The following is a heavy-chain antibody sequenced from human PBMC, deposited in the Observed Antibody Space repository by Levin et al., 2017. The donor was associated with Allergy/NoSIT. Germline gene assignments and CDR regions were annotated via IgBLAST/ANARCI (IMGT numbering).Heavy chain of an antibody. Sequence: SETLSLTCTVSGGSVNSASNYWSWIRQPPGKGLEWIGYIFVSGTTKYNPSLKSRLTVSLDTSKNQFSLKLTSVTAADTAVYFCVREGAAKFDTWGQGRLVTVSS. J-gene: IGHJ4*02. V-gene: IGHV4-61*01. CDR3: VREGAAKFDT. CDR2: IFVSGTT. CDR1: GGSVNSASNY. D-gene: IGHD6-25*01.